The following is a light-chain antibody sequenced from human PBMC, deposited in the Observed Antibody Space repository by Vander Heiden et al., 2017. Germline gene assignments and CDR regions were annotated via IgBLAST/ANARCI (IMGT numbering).Light chain of an antibody. Sequence: QSALTQPASVSGSPGQSITISCTGTSSDVGGYNYVSWYQQHPGKSPKLMVYDVSNRPSGVSNRFSGSKSGNTASLTISGLQAEDEADYYCNSYTKSNTLVFGTGTKVTVL. CDR3: NSYTKSNTLV. CDR1: SSDVGGYNY. J-gene: IGLJ1*01. CDR2: DVS. V-gene: IGLV2-14*03.